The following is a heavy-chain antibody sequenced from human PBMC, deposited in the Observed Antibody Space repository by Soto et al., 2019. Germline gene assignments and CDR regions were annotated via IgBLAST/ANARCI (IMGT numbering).Heavy chain of an antibody. V-gene: IGHV1-69*01. D-gene: IGHD3-3*01. CDR2: IVPIFGTT. CDR3: ARAIRWPSRRVSDFDY. Sequence: QVQLVQAGAEVKKPGSSVKVSCKASGGTFSNYVITWVRQAPGQGLEWMGGIVPIFGTTYYAQNFQGRVTITADESTSTAYMELSSLRSDDTAVYYCARAIRWPSRRVSDFDYWGQGTLVTVSS. CDR1: GGTFSNYV. J-gene: IGHJ4*02.